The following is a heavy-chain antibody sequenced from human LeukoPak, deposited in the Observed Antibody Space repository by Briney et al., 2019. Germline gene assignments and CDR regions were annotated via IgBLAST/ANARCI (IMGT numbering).Heavy chain of an antibody. D-gene: IGHD1-26*01. CDR3: ARDREMVGASDAFDI. CDR2: IYYSGST. J-gene: IGHJ3*02. CDR1: GGSISSYY. V-gene: IGHV4-59*01. Sequence: SETLSLTCTVSGGSISSYYWSRIRQPPGKGLEWIGYIYYSGSTNYNPSLKSRVTISVDTSKNQFSLKLSSVTAADTAVYYCARDREMVGASDAFDIWGQGTMVTVSS.